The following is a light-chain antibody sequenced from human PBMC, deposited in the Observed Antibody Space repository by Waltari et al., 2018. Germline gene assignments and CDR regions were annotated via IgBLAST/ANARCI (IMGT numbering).Light chain of an antibody. CDR1: QSVSNY. CDR3: QQTYSVLYT. Sequence: DIQMTQSPSSLSASVGDSIPITCRASQSVSNYLNWYQQKPGKPPKLLIFGSSSLQSAVPSRFSGSGSVTDFTLTISSLQPEDFATYYCQQTYSVLYTFGQGTKLQI. J-gene: IGKJ2*01. CDR2: GSS. V-gene: IGKV1-39*01.